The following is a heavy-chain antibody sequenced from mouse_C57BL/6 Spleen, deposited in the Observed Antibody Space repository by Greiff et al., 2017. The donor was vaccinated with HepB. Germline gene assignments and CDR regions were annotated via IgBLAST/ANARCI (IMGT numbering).Heavy chain of an antibody. Sequence: VQLQQSGAELVKPGASVKLSCKASGYTFTSYWMHWVKQRPGRGLEWIGRIDPNSGGTKYNEKFKSKATLTVYRPSSTAYMQLSSLTSEYSAVYYCASLINTVVAFSWDFDVWGTGTTVTVSS. CDR1: GYTFTSYW. CDR3: ASLINTVVAFSWDFDV. CDR2: IDPNSGGT. D-gene: IGHD1-1*01. V-gene: IGHV1-72*01. J-gene: IGHJ1*03.